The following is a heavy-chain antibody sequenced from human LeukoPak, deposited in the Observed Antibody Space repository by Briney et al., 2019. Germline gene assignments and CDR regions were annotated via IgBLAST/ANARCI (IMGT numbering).Heavy chain of an antibody. CDR1: GYCISSDYY. J-gene: IGHJ3*01. V-gene: IGHV4-38-2*01. CDR3: ARHGCVSTCCYPRDACEL. D-gene: IGHD2-2*01. CDR2: IYHSGST. Sequence: PWETLSLTCAVSGYCISSDYYCGWSRQPPGTGVEWIGSIYHSGSTYYNPSLKSRVTISVDMSKNQFSLKLSSVTAADTALYYCARHGCVSTCCYPRDACELWPQRTRVTVFS.